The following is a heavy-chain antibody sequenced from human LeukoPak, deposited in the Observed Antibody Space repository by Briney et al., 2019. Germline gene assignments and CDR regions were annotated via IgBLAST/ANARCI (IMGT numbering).Heavy chain of an antibody. CDR2: IIPILGIA. D-gene: IGHD5-12*01. CDR1: EGTFSSYA. Sequence: GASVKVSCKASEGTFSSYAISWVRQAPGQGLEWMGRIIPILGIANYAQKFQGRVTITADKSTSTAYMELSSLRSEDTAVYYCARVSGGYSGYDSSFDWGQGTLVTVSS. CDR3: ARVSGGYSGYDSSFD. J-gene: IGHJ4*02. V-gene: IGHV1-69*04.